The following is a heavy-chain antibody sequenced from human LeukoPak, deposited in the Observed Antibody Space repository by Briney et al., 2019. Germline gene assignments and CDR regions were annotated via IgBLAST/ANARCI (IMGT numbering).Heavy chain of an antibody. CDR2: ISAYNGNT. J-gene: IGHJ3*02. CDR3: ARQRAKRYFDWSPRGDDAFDI. D-gene: IGHD3-9*01. Sequence: ASVKVSCKASGYTFTSYGISWVRQAPGQGLEWMGWISAYNGNTNYAQKPQGRVTMTTDTSTSTAYMELRSLRSDDTAVYYCARQRAKRYFDWSPRGDDAFDIWGQGTMVTVSS. CDR1: GYTFTSYG. V-gene: IGHV1-18*04.